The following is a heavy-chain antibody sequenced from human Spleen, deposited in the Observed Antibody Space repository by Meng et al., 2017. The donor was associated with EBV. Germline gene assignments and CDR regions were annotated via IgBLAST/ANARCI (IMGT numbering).Heavy chain of an antibody. D-gene: IGHD4-23*01. J-gene: IGHJ4*02. CDR2: IKSKTDGGKT. Sequence: VQLVGSGGGVVHPGKLLRLSCAASGFTCSNYGMHWVRQAAGKGLEWVGRIKSKTDGGKTDYAAPVKGRFTISRDDSKNTLYLQMNSLKTEDTAVYYCTRWSYGGTAYWGQGPLVTVSS. V-gene: IGHV3-15*01. CDR3: TRWSYGGTAY. CDR1: GFTCSNYG.